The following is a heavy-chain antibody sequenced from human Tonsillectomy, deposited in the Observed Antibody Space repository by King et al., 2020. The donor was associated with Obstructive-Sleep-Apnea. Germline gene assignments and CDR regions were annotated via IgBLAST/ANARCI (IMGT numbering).Heavy chain of an antibody. J-gene: IGHJ5*02. CDR2: INPSGGST. D-gene: IGHD3-9*01. V-gene: IGHV1-46*01. Sequence: QLVQSGAEVKKPGASVKVSCKASGYDFTSYYMHWVRQAPGQGLEWMGMINPSGGSTSYAQNFQGRVTMTRDTSTSTVYMELSSLRSEDTAVYYCERDSSYDILTGYYESWFDPWGQGTLVTVSS. CDR3: ERDSSYDILTGYYESWFDP. CDR1: GYDFTSYY.